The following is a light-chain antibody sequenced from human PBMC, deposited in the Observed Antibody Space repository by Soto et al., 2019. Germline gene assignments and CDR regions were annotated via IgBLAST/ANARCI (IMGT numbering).Light chain of an antibody. CDR1: SSDVGSYNR. Sequence: QSVLTQPPSVSGSPGQSVTISCTGTSSDVGSYNRVSWYQQPPGTAPKLMISEVSNRPSGVPDRFSGSKSGNTASLTISGLQAEDEADYYCSSYTSSSTYVFGTVTKVTVL. CDR3: SSYTSSSTYV. V-gene: IGLV2-18*02. J-gene: IGLJ1*01. CDR2: EVS.